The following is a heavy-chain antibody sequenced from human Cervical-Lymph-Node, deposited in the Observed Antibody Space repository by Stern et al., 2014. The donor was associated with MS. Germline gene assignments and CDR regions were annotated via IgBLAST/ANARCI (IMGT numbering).Heavy chain of an antibody. D-gene: IGHD3-22*01. V-gene: IGHV4-30-4*01. CDR3: ARDSSGYYSNFDY. Sequence: QVQLQESGPGLVKPSQTLSLTCTVSGGSISSGDYYWSWIRQPPGKGLEWIGYIYYSGSTYYNPSLKSRVTISVDTSTHQFSLKLSSVTAADTAVYYCARDSSGYYSNFDYWGQGTLVTVPS. CDR1: GGSISSGDYY. J-gene: IGHJ4*02. CDR2: IYYSGST.